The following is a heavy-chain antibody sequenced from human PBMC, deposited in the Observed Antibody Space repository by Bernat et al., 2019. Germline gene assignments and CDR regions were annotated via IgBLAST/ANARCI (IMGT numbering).Heavy chain of an antibody. CDR2: ISGSGGST. D-gene: IGHD2-2*01. J-gene: IGHJ6*02. CDR3: TNDASPSISYYGMDV. Sequence: EVQLLESGGGLVQPGGSLRLSCAASGFTFSSYAMSWVRQAPGKGLEWVSAISGSGGSTYYADSVKGRFTISRDNSKNTLYLQMNSLRAEDTALYYCTNDASPSISYYGMDVWGQGTTVTVSS. V-gene: IGHV3-23*01. CDR1: GFTFSSYA.